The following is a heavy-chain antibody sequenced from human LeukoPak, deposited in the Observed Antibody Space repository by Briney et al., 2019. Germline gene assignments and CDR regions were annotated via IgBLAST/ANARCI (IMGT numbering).Heavy chain of an antibody. CDR2: IYYSGST. D-gene: IGHD2-2*01. V-gene: IGHV4-59*01. CDR3: ARTKDQLYYFDH. J-gene: IGHJ4*02. Sequence: SETLSLTSTLPGGSISIYYCCWLRQFPGKGLEWIGHIYYSGSTNYNPSLKSRVTISVDTSKNQFSLRLGSVTAADTAVYYCARTKDQLYYFDHWGQGTLVTVSS. CDR1: GGSISIYY.